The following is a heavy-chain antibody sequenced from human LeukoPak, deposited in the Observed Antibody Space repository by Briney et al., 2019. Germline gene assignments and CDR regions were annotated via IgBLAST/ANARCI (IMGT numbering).Heavy chain of an antibody. CDR3: ARVRDKAVAGTFDY. CDR2: IYPGDSDT. D-gene: IGHD6-19*01. J-gene: IGHJ4*02. CDR1: GYSFTNYW. Sequence: GESLKISCKGSGYSFTNYWIGWVRQMPGKGLGWMGIIYPGDSDTRHNPSFQGQGTIPADQSPSPAYLQWSSLKASDSAIYYCARVRDKAVAGTFDYWGQGTLVTVSS. V-gene: IGHV5-51*01.